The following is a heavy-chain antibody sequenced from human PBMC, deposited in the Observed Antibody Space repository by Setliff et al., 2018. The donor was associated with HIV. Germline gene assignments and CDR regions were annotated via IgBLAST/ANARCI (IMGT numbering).Heavy chain of an antibody. D-gene: IGHD2-2*01. CDR2: INPNTGNP. CDR3: ARASRYCSRTSCHGDWFDP. J-gene: IGHJ5*02. CDR1: GYSLTSYS. Sequence: ASVKVSCKASGYSLTSYSINWVRQAPGQGLEWMGYINPNTGNPTYAQGFTGRFVFSLDTSVSTAYLQISSLKAEDTAVYYCARASRYCSRTSCHGDWFDPWGQGTLVTVSS. V-gene: IGHV7-4-1*02.